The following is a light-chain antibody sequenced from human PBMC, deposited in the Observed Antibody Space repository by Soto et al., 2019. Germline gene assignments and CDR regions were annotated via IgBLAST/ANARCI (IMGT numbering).Light chain of an antibody. CDR2: GAS. J-gene: IGKJ1*01. CDR3: QQYNNWPRT. CDR1: QCVSSN. V-gene: IGKV3-15*01. Sequence: EIVMTQSPATLSVSPGERATLSCRDSQCVSSNLAWYQQKPGQAPRLLIYGASTRATGIPARFSGSGSGTEFTLTISSLQSEDFAVYYCQQYNNWPRTFGQGTKVDIK.